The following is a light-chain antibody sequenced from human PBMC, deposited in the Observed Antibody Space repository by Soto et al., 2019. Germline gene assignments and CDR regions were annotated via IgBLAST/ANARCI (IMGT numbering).Light chain of an antibody. V-gene: IGLV2-23*03. CDR2: EGS. Sequence: QSALTQPASVSGSPGQSITISCTGTSSTFGIYNLISWYQQHPGKAPKLMIYEGSKRPSGVSNRFSGSKSGNTASLTISGLQTEDEADYYCCSYAHSSPFWVFGGGTKLTVL. CDR1: SSTFGIYNL. J-gene: IGLJ3*02. CDR3: CSYAHSSPFWV.